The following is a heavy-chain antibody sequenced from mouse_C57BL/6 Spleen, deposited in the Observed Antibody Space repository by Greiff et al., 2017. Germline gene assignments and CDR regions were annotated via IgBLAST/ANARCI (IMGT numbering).Heavy chain of an antibody. V-gene: IGHV5-6*01. CDR3: ARRASTANWFFDY. CDR2: ISSGGSYT. D-gene: IGHD4-1*01. CDR1: GFTFSSYG. Sequence: EVQGVESGGDLVKPGGSLKLSCAASGFTFSSYGMSWVRQTPDKRLEWVATISSGGSYTYYPDSVKGRFTISRDNAKNTLYLQMSSLKSEDTAMYYCARRASTANWFFDYWGQGTTLTVSS. J-gene: IGHJ2*01.